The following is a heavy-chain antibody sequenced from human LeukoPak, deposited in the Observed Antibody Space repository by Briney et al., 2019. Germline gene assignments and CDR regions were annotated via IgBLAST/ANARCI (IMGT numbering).Heavy chain of an antibody. V-gene: IGHV4-59*01. Sequence: SETLSLTCTVSGGSISSYYWSWIRQPPGKGLEWIGYTYYSGSTNYNPSLKSRVTISVDTSKNQFSLKLSSVTAADTAVYYCARGGDCSGGSCYYYYYYMDVWGKGTTVTVSS. CDR3: ARGGDCSGGSCYYYYYYMDV. D-gene: IGHD2-15*01. CDR1: GGSISSYY. J-gene: IGHJ6*03. CDR2: TYYSGST.